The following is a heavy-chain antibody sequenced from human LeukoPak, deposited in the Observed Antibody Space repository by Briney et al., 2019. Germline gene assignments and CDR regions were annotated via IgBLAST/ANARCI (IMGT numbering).Heavy chain of an antibody. J-gene: IGHJ4*01. Sequence: GGSLRLSCAASGFTFSNAWMTWVRQAPGKGLEWVGRIKSKTDGGKTDYAAPVKGRFTISRDDSKKTLYLQMNSLKTEDTAVYYCTTLGAVAGKRIADWGHGTLVTVSS. CDR3: TTLGAVAGKRIAD. CDR1: GFTFSNAW. CDR2: IKSKTDGGKT. D-gene: IGHD6-19*01. V-gene: IGHV3-15*01.